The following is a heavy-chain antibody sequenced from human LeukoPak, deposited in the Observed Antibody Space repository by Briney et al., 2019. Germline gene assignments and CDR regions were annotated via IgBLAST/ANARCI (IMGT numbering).Heavy chain of an antibody. CDR2: MNQDGSEK. Sequence: GGSLRLSCAASGFTFSNYWVTWVRQAPGKGLEWVANMNQDGSEKYYVDSMKGRFTISRDNAKNSLYLQMNSLRAEDTAVYYCTRDNYYGSGSYQYWGQGTLVTVSS. J-gene: IGHJ4*02. D-gene: IGHD3-10*01. CDR1: GFTFSNYW. CDR3: TRDNYYGSGSYQY. V-gene: IGHV3-7*03.